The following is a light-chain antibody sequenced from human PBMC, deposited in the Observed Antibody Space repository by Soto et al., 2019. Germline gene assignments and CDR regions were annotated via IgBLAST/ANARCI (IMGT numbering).Light chain of an antibody. Sequence: DGQMTKSPSTLSASVGDRVTITCLASQSINNLLAWYQQKPGKAPKFLIYDVSTLESGVPSRLSGSGSGTEFTLTISSLQPEDFATYYCQQYDSYPLTFGGGTKVDI. CDR1: QSINNL. CDR2: DVS. J-gene: IGKJ4*01. V-gene: IGKV1-5*01. CDR3: QQYDSYPLT.